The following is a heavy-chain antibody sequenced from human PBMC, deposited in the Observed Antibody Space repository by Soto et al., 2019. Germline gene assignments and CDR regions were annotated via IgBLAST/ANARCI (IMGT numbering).Heavy chain of an antibody. D-gene: IGHD3-16*02. CDR2: ISYDGGDK. CDR3: AKALGELSPESYDY. V-gene: IGHV3-30*18. J-gene: IGHJ4*02. CDR1: GFTFSSYA. Sequence: QVQLVESGGGVVQPGRSLRLSCSASGFTFSSYAMHWVRQAPGKVLGWVAVISYDGGDKYYADSVKGRFTISRDNSKNTLNLQMNSLRADDTAVYYCAKALGELSPESYDYWGQGTLITVSS.